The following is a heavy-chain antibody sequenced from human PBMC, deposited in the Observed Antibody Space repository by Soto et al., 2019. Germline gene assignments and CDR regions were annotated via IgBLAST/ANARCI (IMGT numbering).Heavy chain of an antibody. Sequence: ASVKVSCKASGYTFTRYGISWVRQAPGQGLEWMGWISGYNGDTNYAQKFQGRVTMTVDTSTTTAFMELTSLTSDDRAVYYCAIYLLPPYYHCCMVFRGPGITVNGFS. CDR2: ISGYNGDT. D-gene: IGHD5-12*01. V-gene: IGHV1-18*01. CDR3: AIYLLPPYYHCCMVF. CDR1: GYTFTRYG. J-gene: IGHJ6*02.